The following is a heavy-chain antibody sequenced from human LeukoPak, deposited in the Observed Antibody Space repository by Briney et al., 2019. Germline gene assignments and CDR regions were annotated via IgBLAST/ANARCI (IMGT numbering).Heavy chain of an antibody. D-gene: IGHD5-18*01. J-gene: IGHJ6*03. V-gene: IGHV3-64*01. CDR1: GFTFSSYA. Sequence: PTGGSLRLSCAASGFTFSSYAMHWVRQAPGKGLEYVSAISSNGGSTYYANSVKGRFTISRDNSKNTLYLQMGSLRAEDMAVYYCAREAKYSYGQSFYYYYYMDVWGKGTTVTVSS. CDR2: ISSNGGST. CDR3: AREAKYSYGQSFYYYYYMDV.